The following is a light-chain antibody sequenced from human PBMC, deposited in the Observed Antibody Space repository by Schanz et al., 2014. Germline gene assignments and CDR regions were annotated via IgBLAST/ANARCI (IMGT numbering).Light chain of an antibody. J-gene: IGLJ3*02. Sequence: QSALTQPASMSGSPGQSITISCTGTSSDIGVYDFVSWYQQLPGKAPKLMIYDVTYRPSGVSNRFSGSKSGNTASLTISGLQAEDEADFYCSSYTTSDTWVFGGGTKLTV. V-gene: IGLV2-14*01. CDR3: SSYTTSDTWV. CDR2: DVT. CDR1: SSDIGVYDF.